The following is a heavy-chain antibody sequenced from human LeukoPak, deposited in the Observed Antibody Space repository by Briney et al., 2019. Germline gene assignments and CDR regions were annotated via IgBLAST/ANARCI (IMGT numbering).Heavy chain of an antibody. CDR2: SYYSGRT. Sequence: PSETLSLTCTVSGGSISSSYYWGWIRQPPGKGLEWIGLSYYSGRTYYNPSLKSRLTISVDTSEKQFSLKLTSVTDADTAVYYCARRLYRSSSFDYWGQGTLVTVSS. V-gene: IGHV4-39*01. J-gene: IGHJ4*02. D-gene: IGHD6-6*01. CDR3: ARRLYRSSSFDY. CDR1: GGSISSSYY.